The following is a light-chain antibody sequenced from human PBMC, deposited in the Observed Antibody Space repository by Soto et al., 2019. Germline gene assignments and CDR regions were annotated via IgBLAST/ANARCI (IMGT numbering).Light chain of an antibody. V-gene: IGKV3-20*01. Sequence: IVLTPSPGTLSLSPVERVTLSCRASQSVTTRLAWYQHKPGQAPRLLMSGASSRASGVPVRFSGSGSGTDFTLTISRLEPEDVAVYYCQQYYTGIAFGQGTRLEIK. J-gene: IGKJ5*01. CDR3: QQYYTGIA. CDR1: QSVTTR. CDR2: GAS.